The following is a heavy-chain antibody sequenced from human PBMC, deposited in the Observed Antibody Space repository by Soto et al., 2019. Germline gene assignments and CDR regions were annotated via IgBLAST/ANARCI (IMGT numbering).Heavy chain of an antibody. CDR2: IYYSGST. CDR1: GGSISSGDYY. D-gene: IGHD2-15*01. J-gene: IGHJ5*02. V-gene: IGHV4-30-4*01. Sequence: SETLSLTCTVSGGSISSGDYYWSWIRQPPGKGLEWIGYIYYSGSTYYNPSLKSRVTISVDTSKNQFSLKLSSVTAADTAVYYCARAPTVVAATPPWFGPWGQGTLVTVSS. CDR3: ARAPTVVAATPPWFGP.